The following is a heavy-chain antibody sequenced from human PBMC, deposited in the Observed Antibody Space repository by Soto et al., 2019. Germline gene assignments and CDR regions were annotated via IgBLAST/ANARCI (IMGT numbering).Heavy chain of an antibody. CDR3: ASRLKGATIRSGYYYGMDV. V-gene: IGHV1-69*06. J-gene: IGHJ6*02. D-gene: IGHD5-12*01. Sequence: ASVKVSCKASGGTFSSYAISWVRQAPGQGLEWVGGIIPIFGTANYAQKFQGRVTITADKSTSTAYMELSSLRSEDTAVYYCASRLKGATIRSGYYYGMDVWGQGTTVTVSS. CDR1: GGTFSSYA. CDR2: IIPIFGTA.